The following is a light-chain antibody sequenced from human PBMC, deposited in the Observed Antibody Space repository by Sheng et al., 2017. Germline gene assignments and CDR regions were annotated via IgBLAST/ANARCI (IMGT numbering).Light chain of an antibody. CDR3: HQYFSSPS. Sequence: DIVMTQSPDSLAVSLGERATIHCKSSQSLLYRSNNENYLAWYQHKPGQPPKLLIYWASTRETGVPDRFSGSGSGTDFTLTINNLQAEDVAVYYCHQYFSSPSFGQGTKVEIK. V-gene: IGKV4-1*01. CDR2: WAS. CDR1: QSLLYRSNNENY. J-gene: IGKJ1*01.